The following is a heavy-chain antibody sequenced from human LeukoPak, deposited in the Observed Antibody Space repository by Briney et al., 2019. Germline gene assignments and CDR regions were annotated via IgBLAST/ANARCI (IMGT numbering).Heavy chain of an antibody. D-gene: IGHD2-2*01. V-gene: IGHV3-74*01. CDR3: ARAVCRGIFQTSCPFDY. CDR1: GFTFSSYW. J-gene: IGHJ4*02. CDR2: INSDGSST. Sequence: GGSLRLSCAASGFTFSSYWMHWVRQAPGKGLVWVSRINSDGSSTSYADSVKGRFTISRDNAKNTLYLQMNSLRAEDTAVYYCARAVCRGIFQTSCPFDYWGQGTLVTVSS.